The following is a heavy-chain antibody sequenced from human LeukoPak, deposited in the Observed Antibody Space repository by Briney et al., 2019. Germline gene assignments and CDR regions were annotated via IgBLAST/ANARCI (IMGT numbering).Heavy chain of an antibody. CDR2: IYTGGST. Sequence: GESLRLSCAASGFTVSSNYMSWVRQAPGKGLEWVSVIYTGGSTYYADSVKGRFTISRDNSKNTLYLQMNSLRAEDTAVYYCARDVTTTRYYYYYMDVWGKGTTVTVSS. D-gene: IGHD1-1*01. CDR3: ARDVTTTRYYYYYMDV. V-gene: IGHV3-66*02. J-gene: IGHJ6*03. CDR1: GFTVSSNY.